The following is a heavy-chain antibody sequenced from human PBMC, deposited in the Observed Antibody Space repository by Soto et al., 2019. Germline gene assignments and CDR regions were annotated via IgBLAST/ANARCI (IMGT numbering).Heavy chain of an antibody. V-gene: IGHV4-34*01. D-gene: IGHD2-8*01. CDR3: ARGPEDIVLVPSSWFDP. J-gene: IGHJ5*02. Sequence: SETLSLTCAVYGGSFSAYYWSWIRQPPWKGLEWIGEINHSGSTNYNPSLKSRVTISVDTSKNQFSLKLSSVTAADTAVYYCARGPEDIVLVPSSWFDPWGQGTLVTVSS. CDR2: INHSGST. CDR1: GGSFSAYY.